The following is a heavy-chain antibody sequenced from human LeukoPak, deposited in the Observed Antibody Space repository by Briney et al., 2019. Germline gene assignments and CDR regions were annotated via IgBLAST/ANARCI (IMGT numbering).Heavy chain of an antibody. CDR2: ISGSGGST. V-gene: IGHV3-23*01. CDR3: AKASGSNTWDYYDSSGYTFDY. Sequence: GGSLRLSCAASGFTFSSYAMSWVRQAPGKGLEWVSAISGSGGSTYYVDSVKGRFTISRDNSKNTLYLQMNSLRAEDTAVYYCAKASGSNTWDYYDSSGYTFDYWGQGTLVTVSS. D-gene: IGHD3-22*01. CDR1: GFTFSSYA. J-gene: IGHJ4*02.